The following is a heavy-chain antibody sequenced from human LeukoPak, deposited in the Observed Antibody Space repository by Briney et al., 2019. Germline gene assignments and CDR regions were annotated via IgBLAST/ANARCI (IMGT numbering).Heavy chain of an antibody. D-gene: IGHD6-19*01. CDR2: ISSNGGST. V-gene: IGHV3-64*02. CDR3: ARGPYSSGWLGY. Sequence: PGGSLRLSCAASGFTFSSYAMHWVRRAPGKGLEYVSAISSNGGSTYYADSVKGRFTISRDNSKNTLSLQMGSLRAEDMAVYYCARGPYSSGWLGYWGQGTLVTVSS. J-gene: IGHJ4*02. CDR1: GFTFSSYA.